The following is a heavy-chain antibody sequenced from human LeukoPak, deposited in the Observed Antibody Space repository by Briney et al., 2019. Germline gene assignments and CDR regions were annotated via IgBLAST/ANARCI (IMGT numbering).Heavy chain of an antibody. CDR2: INPNSGGT. V-gene: IGHV1-2*02. Sequence: ASVTVSCKASGYTFTDYYMHWVRQAPGQGLEWMGWINPNSGGTNYAQKFQGRVTMTRDTSISTAYMELSRLRSDDTAVYYCARGVKDIVVVPAIDYWGQGTLVTVSS. D-gene: IGHD2-2*01. CDR1: GYTFTDYY. CDR3: ARGVKDIVVVPAIDY. J-gene: IGHJ4*02.